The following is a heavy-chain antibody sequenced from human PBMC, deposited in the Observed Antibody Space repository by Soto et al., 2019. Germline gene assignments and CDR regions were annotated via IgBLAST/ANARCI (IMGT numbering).Heavy chain of an antibody. D-gene: IGHD2-21*02. CDR3: ARAPQVTTFHYGMDV. V-gene: IGHV3-7*05. CDR1: GFAFSSYW. Sequence: VQLVESGGGLVQPGGSLRLSCRASGFAFSSYWMNWVRQAPGKGLEWVASVDEDGNERYYVDSVKGRLTISRDNAMNSLYLQRNSLTAEATAIYYCARAPQVTTFHYGMDVSDQGTTVTVSS. CDR2: VDEDGNER. J-gene: IGHJ6*02.